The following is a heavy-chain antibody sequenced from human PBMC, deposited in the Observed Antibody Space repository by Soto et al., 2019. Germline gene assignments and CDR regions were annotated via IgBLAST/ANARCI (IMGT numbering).Heavy chain of an antibody. CDR1: GFTFSSYD. CDR2: ISSNGGTT. V-gene: IGHV3-64*01. Sequence: EVQLAESGGGMVQPGGSLRLSCVASGFTFSSYDMHWVRQAPGKGLEYVSSISSNGGTTYYGNSVKGRFTISRDNSKNTLELQMGSLRAEDMAVYYCVRRVSGNYHYWGQGTLVTASS. CDR3: VRRVSGNYHY. D-gene: IGHD1-7*01. J-gene: IGHJ4*02.